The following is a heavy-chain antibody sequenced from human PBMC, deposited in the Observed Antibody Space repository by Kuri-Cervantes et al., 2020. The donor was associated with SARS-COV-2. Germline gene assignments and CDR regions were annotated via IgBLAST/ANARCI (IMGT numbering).Heavy chain of an antibody. CDR3: ARDPTGLQYYFDY. Sequence: SETLSLTCTVSGGSTSSSSYYWGWIRQPPGKGLEWIGSIYYSGSTYYNPSLKSRVTISVDTSKNQFSLKLSSVTAADTAVYYCARDPTGLQYYFDYWGQGTLVTVSS. J-gene: IGHJ4*02. CDR1: GGSTSSSSYY. CDR2: IYYSGST. D-gene: IGHD4-11*01. V-gene: IGHV4-39*07.